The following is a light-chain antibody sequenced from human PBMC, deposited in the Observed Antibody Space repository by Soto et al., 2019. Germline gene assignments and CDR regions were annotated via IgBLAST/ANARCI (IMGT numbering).Light chain of an antibody. J-gene: IGKJ2*01. Sequence: IVLTQSPATLSVSPGERATLSCRASQSVSSYLNWYQQKPGQAPRLLIYDASNRATGIPARFSGSGSGTDFTFTISSLEPEDLAVYYCQQRSNWPSVYTFGQGTKLEIK. CDR2: DAS. V-gene: IGKV3-11*01. CDR3: QQRSNWPSVYT. CDR1: QSVSSY.